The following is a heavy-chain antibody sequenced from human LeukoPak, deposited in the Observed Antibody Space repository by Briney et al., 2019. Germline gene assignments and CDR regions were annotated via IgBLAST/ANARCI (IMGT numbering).Heavy chain of an antibody. CDR3: ARPIYYYDTSGYGLDAFDI. D-gene: IGHD3-22*01. Sequence: GGSLRLSCAASGFTFSIYGMHWVRQAPGKGLEWVAIISHDGSNQYYADSVKGRFTISRDNSKNTLYLQMNSLRAEDTAVYYCARPIYYYDTSGYGLDAFDIWGQGTMVTVSS. CDR2: ISHDGSNQ. J-gene: IGHJ3*02. V-gene: IGHV3-30*03. CDR1: GFTFSIYG.